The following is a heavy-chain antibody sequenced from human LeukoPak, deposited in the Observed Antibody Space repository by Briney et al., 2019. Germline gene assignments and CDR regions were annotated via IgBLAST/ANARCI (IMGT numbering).Heavy chain of an antibody. CDR2: IYYRGST. CDR1: GGSISSYY. J-gene: IGHJ4*02. D-gene: IGHD4-23*01. CDR3: ARIEDYGGNSVNY. Sequence: PSETLSLTCTVSGGSISSYYWSWIRQPPGKGLEWIGYIYYRGSTNYNPSLKSRVTISVDTSKNQFSLKLSSVTAADTAVYYCARIEDYGGNSVNYWGQGTLVTVSS. V-gene: IGHV4-59*01.